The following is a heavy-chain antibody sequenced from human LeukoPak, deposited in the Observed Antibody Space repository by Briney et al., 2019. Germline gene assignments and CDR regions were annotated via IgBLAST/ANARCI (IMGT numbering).Heavy chain of an antibody. D-gene: IGHD2-8*01. CDR2: IYYSGST. CDR3: ARHILNYYGMDV. Sequence: SETLSLTCTVSGGSISSSSYYWGWIRQPPGKGLEWIGSIYYSGSTYYNPSLKSRVTISVDTSKNQFSLKLSSVTAADTAVYCCARHILNYYGMDVWGQGTTVTVSS. CDR1: GGSISSSSYY. V-gene: IGHV4-39*01. J-gene: IGHJ6*02.